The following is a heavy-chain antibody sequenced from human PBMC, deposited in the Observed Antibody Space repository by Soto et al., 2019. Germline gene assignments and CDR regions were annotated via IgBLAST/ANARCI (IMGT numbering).Heavy chain of an antibody. CDR1: GFTFSSYG. CDR2: ISYDGSNK. V-gene: IGHV3-30*18. J-gene: IGHJ4*02. CDR3: AKDQSGWFYYFDY. D-gene: IGHD6-19*01. Sequence: PGGSLRLSCAASGFTFSSYGMHWVRQAPGKGLEWVAVISYDGSNKYYADSVKGRFTISRDNSKNTLYLQMNSLRAEDTAVYYCAKDQSGWFYYFDYWGQGTLVTVSS.